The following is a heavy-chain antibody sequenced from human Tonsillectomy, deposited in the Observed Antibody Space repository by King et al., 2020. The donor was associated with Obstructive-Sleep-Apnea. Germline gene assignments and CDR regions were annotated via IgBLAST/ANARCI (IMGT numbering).Heavy chain of an antibody. Sequence: VQLVESGGGVVQPGRSLRLSCAASGFSFRNYAMHWVRQAPGKGLEWVALISYDGKNEYYANSVKGRFTISRDNSKNMLYLQMNSLRNEDTGVFYCARGQRNWSWLDPGGQGTLVTVSS. D-gene: IGHD1-1*01. CDR2: ISYDGKNE. J-gene: IGHJ5*02. CDR1: GFSFRNYA. CDR3: ARGQRNWSWLDP. V-gene: IGHV3-30*04.